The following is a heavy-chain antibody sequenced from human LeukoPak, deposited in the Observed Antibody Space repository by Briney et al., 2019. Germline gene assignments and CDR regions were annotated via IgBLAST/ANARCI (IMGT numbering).Heavy chain of an antibody. J-gene: IGHJ3*02. CDR1: GGSISSYY. V-gene: IGHV4-59*01. CDR3: AREDSSGYAAFDI. CDR2: IYYSGST. Sequence: PSETLSLTCTVSGGSISSYYWSWIRQPPGKGLEWIGYIYYSGSTNYNPSLKSRVTISVDTSKNQFSLKLSSVTAADTAVYYCAREDSSGYAAFDIWGQGTMVTVSS. D-gene: IGHD3-22*01.